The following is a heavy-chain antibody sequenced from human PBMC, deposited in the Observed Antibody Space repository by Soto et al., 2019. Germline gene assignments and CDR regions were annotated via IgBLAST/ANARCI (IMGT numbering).Heavy chain of an antibody. V-gene: IGHV3-15*01. D-gene: IGHD4-17*01. CDR1: GFTFSNAW. Sequence: GGSLRLSCAASGFTFSNAWMSWVRQAPGKGLEWVGRIKSKTDGGTTDYAAPVKGRFTISRDDSKNTLYLQMNSLKTEDTAVYYCTTGLDYGDFTPFDYWGQGTLVTVSS. J-gene: IGHJ4*02. CDR3: TTGLDYGDFTPFDY. CDR2: IKSKTDGGTT.